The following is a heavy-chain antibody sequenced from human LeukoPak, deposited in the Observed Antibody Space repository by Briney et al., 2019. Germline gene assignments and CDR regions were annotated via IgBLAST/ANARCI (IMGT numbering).Heavy chain of an antibody. CDR2: IRSKAYGGTT. Sequence: QPGRSLRPSCTASGFTFGDYAMSWFRQAPGKGLEWVGFIRSKAYGGTTEYAASVKGRFTISRDDSKSIAYLQMNSLKTEDTAVYYCTRDREHPAEYFQHWGQGTLVTVSS. CDR3: TRDREHPAEYFQH. CDR1: GFTFGDYA. J-gene: IGHJ1*01. V-gene: IGHV3-49*03.